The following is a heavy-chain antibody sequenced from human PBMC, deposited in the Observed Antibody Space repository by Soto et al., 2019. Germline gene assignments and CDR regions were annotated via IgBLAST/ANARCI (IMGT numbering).Heavy chain of an antibody. V-gene: IGHV1-18*01. CDR3: ARDVLLWFGELSPQYYFDY. J-gene: IGHJ4*02. CDR1: GYTFTSYG. Sequence: GASVKVSCKASGYTFTSYGISWVRQAPGQGLEWMGWISAYNGNTNYAQKLQGRVTMTTDTSTSTAYMELRSLRSDDTAVYYCARDVLLWFGELSPQYYFDYWGQGTLVTVSS. D-gene: IGHD3-10*01. CDR2: ISAYNGNT.